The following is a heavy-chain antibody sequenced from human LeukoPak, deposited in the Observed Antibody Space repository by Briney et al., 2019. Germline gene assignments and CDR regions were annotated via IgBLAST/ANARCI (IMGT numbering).Heavy chain of an antibody. J-gene: IGHJ4*02. CDR1: GGSISSSTYY. CDR3: ARAGVEGDDYGDPGPGPFDY. V-gene: IGHV4-39*07. Sequence: PSETLSLTCTVSGGSISSSTYYWGWIRQPPGKGLEWIGNIYYSGSTHYNPSLKSRVTISVDTSKNQFSLELSSVTAADTAVYYCARAGVEGDDYGDPGPGPFDYWGQGTLVTVSS. CDR2: IYYSGST. D-gene: IGHD4-17*01.